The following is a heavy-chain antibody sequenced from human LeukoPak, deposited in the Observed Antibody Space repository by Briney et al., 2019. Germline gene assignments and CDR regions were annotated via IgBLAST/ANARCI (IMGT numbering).Heavy chain of an antibody. V-gene: IGHV4-31*03. CDR1: GGSISSGGYY. J-gene: IGHJ4*02. CDR3: AFMYGGNTVLDY. D-gene: IGHD4-23*01. Sequence: SETLSLTCTVSGGSISSGGYYWSWIRQHPGKGLEWIGEINHSGSTNYNPSLKSRVTISVDTSKNQFSLKLSSVTAADTAVYYCAFMYGGNTVLDYWGQGTLVTVSS. CDR2: INHSGST.